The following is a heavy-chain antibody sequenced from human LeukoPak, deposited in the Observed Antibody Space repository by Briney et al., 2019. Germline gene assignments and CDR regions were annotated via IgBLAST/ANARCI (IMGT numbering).Heavy chain of an antibody. CDR2: ISWNSGSI. Sequence: PGGSLRLSCLASGFTFDDYAMHWVRQAPGKGLEWVSGISWNSGSIGYADSVKGRFTISRDNAKNSLYLQMNSLRAEDTALYYCAKDIATGKRLYYFDYWGQGTLVTVSS. V-gene: IGHV3-9*01. CDR3: AKDIATGKRLYYFDY. J-gene: IGHJ4*02. CDR1: GFTFDDYA.